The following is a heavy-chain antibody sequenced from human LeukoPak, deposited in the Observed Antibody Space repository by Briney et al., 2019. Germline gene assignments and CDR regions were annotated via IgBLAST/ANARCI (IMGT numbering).Heavy chain of an antibody. V-gene: IGHV3-33*06. D-gene: IGHD3-22*01. CDR1: GFTVSSNY. CDR3: AKTGNYYDSSGYCLDY. J-gene: IGHJ4*02. Sequence: PGGSLRLSCAASGFTVSSNYMSWVRQAPGKGLEWVAVIWYDGSNKYYADSVKGRFTISRDNSKNTLYLQMNSLRAEDTAVYYCAKTGNYYDSSGYCLDYWGQGTLVTVSS. CDR2: IWYDGSNK.